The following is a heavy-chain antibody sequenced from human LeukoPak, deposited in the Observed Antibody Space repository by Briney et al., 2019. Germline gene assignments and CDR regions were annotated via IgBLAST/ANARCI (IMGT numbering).Heavy chain of an antibody. D-gene: IGHD5-18*01. CDR1: GLTVNNSR. J-gene: IGHJ4*02. CDR2: IYSGVTM. Sequence: PGGSLRLSCAASGLTVNNSRMSWVRQAPGKGLEWVSVIYSGVTMYYADSVKGRFTISRDNSKNTLHLQMNSLRAEDTAVYYCARLYNYGFSYWGQGTLVTVSS. V-gene: IGHV3-53*01. CDR3: ARLYNYGFSY.